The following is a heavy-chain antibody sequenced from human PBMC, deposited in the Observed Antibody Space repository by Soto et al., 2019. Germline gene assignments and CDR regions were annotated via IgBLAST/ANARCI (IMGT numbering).Heavy chain of an antibody. CDR2: IGPDGSST. CDR3: ASVNNWSYDY. V-gene: IGHV3-74*01. D-gene: IGHD1-1*01. Sequence: PGGSLRLSCAASGFTFSSHWMHWVRQAPGKGLVWVSHIGPDGSSTRDADSVQGRFTISRDNARNTLYLQMNRRRDEDPAVYYCASVNNWSYDYWGQGILVTVSS. J-gene: IGHJ4*02. CDR1: GFTFSSHW.